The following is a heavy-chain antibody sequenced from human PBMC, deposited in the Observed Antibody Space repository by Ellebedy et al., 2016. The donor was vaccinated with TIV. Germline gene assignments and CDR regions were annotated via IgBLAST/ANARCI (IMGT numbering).Heavy chain of an antibody. J-gene: IGHJ5*02. CDR3: ARGSGAFDP. D-gene: IGHD1-26*01. Sequence: MPLETLSLTCAVSGGSISSGGYPWSWIRQPPGKGLEWIGFIHHSGNTYYNPSLKSRVTISVDRSKNEISLRVTSVTAADTAVYYCARGSGAFDPWGQGTQVTVSS. V-gene: IGHV4-30-2*01. CDR2: IHHSGNT. CDR1: GGSISSGGYP.